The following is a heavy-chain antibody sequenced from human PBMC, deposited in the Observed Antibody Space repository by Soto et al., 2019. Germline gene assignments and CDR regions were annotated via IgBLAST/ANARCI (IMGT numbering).Heavy chain of an antibody. CDR2: ISGSGGST. D-gene: IGHD6-19*01. CDR1: GFTFSSYA. J-gene: IGHJ4*02. Sequence: GGSLRLSCAASGFTFSSYAMSWVRQAPGKGLEWVSAISGSGGSTYYADSVKGRFTISRDNSKNTLYLQMNSLRAEDTAVYYCAKDNGIAVAGIYYFDYWGQGTLVTVSS. V-gene: IGHV3-23*01. CDR3: AKDNGIAVAGIYYFDY.